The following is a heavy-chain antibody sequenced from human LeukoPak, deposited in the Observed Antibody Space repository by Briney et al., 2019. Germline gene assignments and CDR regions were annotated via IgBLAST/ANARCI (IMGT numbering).Heavy chain of an antibody. Sequence: ASVKVSCKASGYTXTSYGISWVRQAPGQGLEWMGWNSAYNGNTNYAQKLQGRVTMTTDTSTSTAYMELRSLRSDDTAVYYCAREARIAVDGMDVWGQGTTVTVSS. CDR1: GYTXTSYG. V-gene: IGHV1-18*01. J-gene: IGHJ6*02. CDR2: NSAYNGNT. CDR3: AREARIAVDGMDV. D-gene: IGHD6-19*01.